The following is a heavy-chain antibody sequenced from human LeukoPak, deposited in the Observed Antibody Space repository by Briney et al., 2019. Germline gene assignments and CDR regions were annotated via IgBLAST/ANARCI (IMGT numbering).Heavy chain of an antibody. V-gene: IGHV3-48*04. CDR2: ISDSSDSI. J-gene: IGHJ6*03. D-gene: IGHD3-3*01. CDR1: GFTFSAYM. CDR3: AIAPLVFWSGYLGTDV. Sequence: PGGSLRLACAASGFTFSAYMMTWVRQAPGKGLEWVSYISDSSDSIYYGDSVKGRFTISRDNAKNSLYLQMNSLRAEDTAVYFCAIAPLVFWSGYLGTDVWGKGTTVTVSS.